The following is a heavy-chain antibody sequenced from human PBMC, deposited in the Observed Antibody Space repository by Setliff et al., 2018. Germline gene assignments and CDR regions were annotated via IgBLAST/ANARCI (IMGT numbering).Heavy chain of an antibody. J-gene: IGHJ4*02. CDR1: GGSISPYF. V-gene: IGHV4-4*09. CDR2: INPSGTT. D-gene: IGHD3-3*01. CDR3: RFWSGYYKNDY. Sequence: TLSLTCTVSGGSISPYFWSWIRQPPGKGLEWIAEINPSGTTNYIPSLKSRLTISVDTSKNQFSLKLSSVTAADTAMYYCRFWSGYYKNDYWGQGTLVTVSS.